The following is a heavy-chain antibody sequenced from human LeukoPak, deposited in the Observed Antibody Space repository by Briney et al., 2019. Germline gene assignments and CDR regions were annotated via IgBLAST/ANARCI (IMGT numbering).Heavy chain of an antibody. J-gene: IGHJ3*02. CDR2: IRSKSDGGTT. Sequence: QAGGSLRLSCAASGFTFSHAWMSWVRQAPGKGLEWVGRIRSKSDGGTTDYAAPMEGRFTISRDDSKNTLYLQMNSLRPEDTAVYYCARDPIYLRGSGSYGAFDIWGQGTVVTVSS. D-gene: IGHD3-10*01. CDR1: GFTFSHAW. V-gene: IGHV3-15*01. CDR3: ARDPIYLRGSGSYGAFDI.